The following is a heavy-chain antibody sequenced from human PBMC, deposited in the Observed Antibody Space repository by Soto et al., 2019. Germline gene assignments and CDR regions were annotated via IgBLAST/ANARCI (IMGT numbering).Heavy chain of an antibody. Sequence: PGESLKISCKGSGYSFTTYWLAWVRQMPEKGLEYMGIIFPGDSDTRYSPSFQGQVTISADKSISTAYLQWTSLKASDTAIYYCARARVSTPRLEDPFDIWGQGTMVTVSS. CDR1: GYSFTTYW. V-gene: IGHV5-51*01. J-gene: IGHJ3*02. CDR3: ARARVSTPRLEDPFDI. CDR2: IFPGDSDT. D-gene: IGHD3-3*01.